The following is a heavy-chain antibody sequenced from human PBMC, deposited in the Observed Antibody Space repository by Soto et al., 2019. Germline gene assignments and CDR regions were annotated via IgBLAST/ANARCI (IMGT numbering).Heavy chain of an antibody. D-gene: IGHD2-8*02. V-gene: IGHV2-5*02. CDR3: ARILTATGGHFDS. CDR1: GFSLTTSGVG. Sequence: SGPTLVNPTQTLTLTCSFSGFSLTTSGVGVGWVRQSPEKALEWLALIFWDDDKRYSPSLRSRLTIAKDTSKNQVVLTLTNVEPVDTAAYYCARILTATGGHFDSWGQGALVTVSS. J-gene: IGHJ4*02. CDR2: IFWDDDK.